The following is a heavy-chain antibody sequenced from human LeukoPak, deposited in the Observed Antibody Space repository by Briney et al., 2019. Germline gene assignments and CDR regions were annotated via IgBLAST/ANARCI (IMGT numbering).Heavy chain of an antibody. CDR3: ARLYCSGGSCCIYY. CDR1: GYTFTSYG. CDR2: ISAYNGNT. V-gene: IGHV1-18*04. J-gene: IGHJ4*02. Sequence: ASVKVSCKASGYTFTSYGISWVRQAPGQGLEWMGWISAYNGNTNYAQKLQGRVTMTTDTSTSTAYMELRSLRSDDTAVYYCARLYCSGGSCCIYYWGQGTLVTVSS. D-gene: IGHD2-15*01.